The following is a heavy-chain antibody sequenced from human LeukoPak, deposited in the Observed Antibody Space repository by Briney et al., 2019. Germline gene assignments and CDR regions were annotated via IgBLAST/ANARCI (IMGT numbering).Heavy chain of an antibody. Sequence: PGGSLRLSCAASGFTFNNYAMNWDRQAPGKGLEWVSSISGGGETTYYADSAKGRFTISRDNSQNTLYLQMNSLRAEDTAVYYCARDYADYVVYFFFDYWGQGTLVTVSS. J-gene: IGHJ4*02. CDR2: ISGGGETT. CDR1: GFTFNNYA. D-gene: IGHD4-17*01. CDR3: ARDYADYVVYFFFDY. V-gene: IGHV3-23*01.